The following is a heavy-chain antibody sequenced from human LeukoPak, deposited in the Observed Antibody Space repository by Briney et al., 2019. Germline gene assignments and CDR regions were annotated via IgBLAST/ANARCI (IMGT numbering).Heavy chain of an antibody. V-gene: IGHV1-18*01. CDR2: ILPYSGNT. CDR3: AKDRRGSRNSLAV. D-gene: IGHD3-16*01. Sequence: ASVKVSCKASGYTFSTYGISWVRQAPGQGLEWMGWILPYSGNTNYAQKLQGRGSVTTDTSTTTAYMELRSLTSDDTAVYFCAKDRRGSRNSLAVWGQGTTITVSS. CDR1: GYTFSTYG. J-gene: IGHJ6*02.